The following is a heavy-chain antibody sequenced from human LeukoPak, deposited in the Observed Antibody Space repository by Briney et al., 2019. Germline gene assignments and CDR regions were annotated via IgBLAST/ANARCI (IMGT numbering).Heavy chain of an antibody. CDR2: ISVYTTNT. CDR3: ARSVGMTPFDY. Sequence: ASVKVSCKASGYTFTGHGISWVRQAPGQGLEWMGWISVYTTNTAYTERLQDRITMTTDPSTSTAYLELSSLRSEDTAVYYCARSVGMTPFDYWGQGTLVTVSS. J-gene: IGHJ4*02. D-gene: IGHD1-1*01. V-gene: IGHV1-18*01. CDR1: GYTFTGHG.